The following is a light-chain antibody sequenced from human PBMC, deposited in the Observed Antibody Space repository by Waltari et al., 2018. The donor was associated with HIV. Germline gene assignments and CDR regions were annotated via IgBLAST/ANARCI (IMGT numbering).Light chain of an antibody. CDR3: SSYTSSTVV. J-gene: IGLJ2*01. Sequence: QSALTQPPSVSGSPGQSVTISCPGTSSDVGSYNRVPWYQQPPGTAPKLMIYEVNNRPSGVPDRFSGSKSGNTASLTISGLQAEDEADYYCSSYTSSTVVFGGGTKLTVL. CDR1: SSDVGSYNR. V-gene: IGLV2-18*02. CDR2: EVN.